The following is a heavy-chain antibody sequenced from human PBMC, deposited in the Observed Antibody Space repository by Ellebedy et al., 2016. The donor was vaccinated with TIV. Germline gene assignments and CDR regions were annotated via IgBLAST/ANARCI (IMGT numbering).Heavy chain of an antibody. CDR1: GGSFNSYT. V-gene: IGHV1-69*13. D-gene: IGHD3-22*01. CDR2: ITPSFGTA. Sequence: AASVKVSCKASGGSFNSYTISWVRQAPGQGLEWVGGITPSFGTANNAQKFQGRVTLTADESTNTAYLELSNLRSEDTAVYYCATEQVTMTYGMDVWGQGTTVTVSS. CDR3: ATEQVTMTYGMDV. J-gene: IGHJ6*02.